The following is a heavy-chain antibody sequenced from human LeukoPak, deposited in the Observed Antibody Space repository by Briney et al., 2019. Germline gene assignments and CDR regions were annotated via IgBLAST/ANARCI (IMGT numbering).Heavy chain of an antibody. J-gene: IGHJ4*02. V-gene: IGHV1-18*01. CDR3: ARGEVIVATTHLDY. D-gene: IGHD5-12*01. CDR2: ISAYNGNT. CDR1: GYTFTSYG. Sequence: HWASVKVSCKASGYTFTSYGISWVRQAPGQGLEWIGWISAYNGNTNYAQKLQGRVTMTTDTSTSTAYMELRSLRSDDTAVYYCARGEVIVATTHLDYWGQGTLVTVSS.